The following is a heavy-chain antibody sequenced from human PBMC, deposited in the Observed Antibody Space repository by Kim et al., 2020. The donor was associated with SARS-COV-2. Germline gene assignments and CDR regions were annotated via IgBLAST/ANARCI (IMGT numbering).Heavy chain of an antibody. V-gene: IGHV3-7*01. CDR3: VRDERAQRVTDGFDY. D-gene: IGHD2-21*02. Sequence: WGSLRLSCAVSGFTFSRYWIGWVRQDPGKGLEWVANIRKDGSEKKYVDSVNGRFTISRDNAKNSLYLQMNSLTVDDRAVYYCVRDERAQRVTDGFDYWGHGALAIV. CDR2: IRKDGSEK. CDR1: GFTFSRYW. J-gene: IGHJ4*01.